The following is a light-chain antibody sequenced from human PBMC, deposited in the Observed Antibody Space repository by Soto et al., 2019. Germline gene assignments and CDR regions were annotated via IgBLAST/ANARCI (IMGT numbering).Light chain of an antibody. CDR3: SSYIGSESGV. J-gene: IGLJ3*02. V-gene: IGLV2-14*01. CDR1: NSDIGNYKY. Sequence: QSALTQPASVSGSPGQSITISCTGTNSDIGNYKYVSWYQQHPGKVPKLMIYEVSNRPSGVSNRFSGSKSGNTASLTISGLQAEDEADDYCSSYIGSESGVFGGGTKVSVL. CDR2: EVS.